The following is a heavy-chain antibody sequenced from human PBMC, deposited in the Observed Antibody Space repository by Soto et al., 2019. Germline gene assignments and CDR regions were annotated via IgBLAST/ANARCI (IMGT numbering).Heavy chain of an antibody. CDR3: ARPVIVPAARYYYYYMDV. J-gene: IGHJ6*03. Sequence: ASVKVSCKASGYTFTSYGISWVRQAPGQGLEWMGWISAYNGNTNYAQKLQGRVTMTTDTSTSTAYMELRSLRSDDTAVYYCARPVIVPAARYYYYYMDVWGKGTTVTVSS. CDR1: GYTFTSYG. D-gene: IGHD2-2*01. CDR2: ISAYNGNT. V-gene: IGHV1-18*01.